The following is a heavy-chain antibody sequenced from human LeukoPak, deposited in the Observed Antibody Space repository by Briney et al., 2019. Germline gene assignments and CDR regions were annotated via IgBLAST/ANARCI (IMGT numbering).Heavy chain of an antibody. D-gene: IGHD3-3*01. CDR2: IYTSGST. Sequence: SQTLSLTCTVSGGSISSGSYYWSWIRQPAGKGLEWIGRIYTSGSTNYNPSLKSRVTISVDTSKNQFSLKLSSVTAADTAVYYCARAVVSDFWSGYPNWFDPWGQGTLVTVSS. CDR1: GGSISSGSYY. J-gene: IGHJ5*02. CDR3: ARAVVSDFWSGYPNWFDP. V-gene: IGHV4-61*02.